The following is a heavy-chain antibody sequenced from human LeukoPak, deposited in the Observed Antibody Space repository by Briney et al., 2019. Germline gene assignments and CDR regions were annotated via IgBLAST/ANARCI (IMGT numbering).Heavy chain of an antibody. D-gene: IGHD2-15*01. CDR1: GFSFSSYS. CDR2: ISSSSSYI. V-gene: IGHV3-21*01. J-gene: IGHJ4*02. CDR3: ASEYCSGGSCYAVDY. Sequence: GESLRLSCAASGFSFSSYSMNWVRQAPGKGLEWVSSISSSSSYIYYADSVKGRFTISRDNAKNSLYLQMNSLRAEDTAVYYCASEYCSGGSCYAVDYWGQGTLVTVSS.